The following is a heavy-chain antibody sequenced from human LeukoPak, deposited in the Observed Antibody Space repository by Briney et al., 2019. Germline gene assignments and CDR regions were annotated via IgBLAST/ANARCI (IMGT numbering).Heavy chain of an antibody. CDR2: ISYDGSNK. J-gene: IGHJ4*02. Sequence: GRSLRLSCAASGFTFSSYAMHSVRQAPGKGLEWVAVISYDGSNKYYADSVKGRFTISRDNSKNTLYLQMNSLRAEDTAVYYCARDGGSGLDYWGQGTLVTVSS. D-gene: IGHD3-10*01. CDR1: GFTFSSYA. CDR3: ARDGGSGLDY. V-gene: IGHV3-30*04.